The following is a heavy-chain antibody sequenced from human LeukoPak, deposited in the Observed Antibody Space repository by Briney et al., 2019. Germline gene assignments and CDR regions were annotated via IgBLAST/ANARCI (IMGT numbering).Heavy chain of an antibody. Sequence: GGSLRLSCAASGFTFDDYAMHWVRQAPGKGLEWVSGINWNSGSIGYADSVKGRFTISRDNAKNSLYLQMNSLRIEDTGVYYCAREQFTGYYRTSDFWGQGTLVTVSS. CDR2: INWNSGSI. CDR3: AREQFTGYYRTSDF. V-gene: IGHV3-9*01. CDR1: GFTFDDYA. D-gene: IGHD3-3*01. J-gene: IGHJ4*02.